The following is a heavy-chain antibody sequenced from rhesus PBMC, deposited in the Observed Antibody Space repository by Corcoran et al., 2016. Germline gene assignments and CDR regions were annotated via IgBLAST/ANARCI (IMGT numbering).Heavy chain of an antibody. V-gene: IGHV4-165*01. J-gene: IGHJ5-1*01. CDR1: GGSFSGYY. CDR3: AREGVHYSFYV. D-gene: IGHD2-2*01. Sequence: QVQLQESGPGLVTPSETLSLTCAVYGGSFSGYYWGWIRQPPVKGLERIGHISGSSGGTDYNLALKSRVTISTDTSKNQFSLKLSSVTAADTSVYYCAREGVHYSFYVWGPGVLVTVSS. CDR2: ISGSSGGT.